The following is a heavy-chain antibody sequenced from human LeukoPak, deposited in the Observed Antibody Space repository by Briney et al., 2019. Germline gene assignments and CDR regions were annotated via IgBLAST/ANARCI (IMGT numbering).Heavy chain of an antibody. CDR3: ARGEGEAAGTQYNWFDP. CDR2: IYHSGST. D-gene: IGHD6-13*01. Sequence: PSETLSLTCTVSGYSISSGYYWGWIRQPPGKGLEWIGSIYHSGSTYYNPSLKSRVTISVDTSKNQFSLKLSSVTAADTAVYYCARGEGEAAGTQYNWFDPWGQGTLVTVSS. CDR1: GYSISSGYY. V-gene: IGHV4-38-2*02. J-gene: IGHJ5*02.